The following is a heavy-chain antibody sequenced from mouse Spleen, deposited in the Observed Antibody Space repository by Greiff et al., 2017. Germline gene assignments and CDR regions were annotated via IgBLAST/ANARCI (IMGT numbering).Heavy chain of an antibody. CDR3: ARDLSVYYFDY. CDR2: IYPGDGDT. CDR1: GYAFSSSW. V-gene: IGHV1-82*01. Sequence: QVQLQQSGPELVKPGASVKISCKASGYAFSSSWMNWVKQRPGKGLEWIGRIYPGDGDTNYNGKFKGKATLTADKSSSTAYMQLSSLTSEDSAVYFCARDLSVYYFDYWGQGTTLTVSS. J-gene: IGHJ2*01.